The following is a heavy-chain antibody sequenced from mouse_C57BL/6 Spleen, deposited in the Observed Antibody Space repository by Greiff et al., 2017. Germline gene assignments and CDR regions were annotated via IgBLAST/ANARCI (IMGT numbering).Heavy chain of an antibody. J-gene: IGHJ2*01. V-gene: IGHV1-15*01. CDR1: GYTFTDYE. Sequence: QVQLKESGAELVRPGASVTLSCKASGYTFTDYEMHWVKQTPVHGLEWIGAIDPETGGTAYNQKFKGKAILTADKSYSTAYMELRSLTSEDSAVYYSTRRKLRYHLGGYWGQGTTLTVSS. CDR3: TRRKLRYHLGGY. D-gene: IGHD1-1*01. CDR2: IDPETGGT.